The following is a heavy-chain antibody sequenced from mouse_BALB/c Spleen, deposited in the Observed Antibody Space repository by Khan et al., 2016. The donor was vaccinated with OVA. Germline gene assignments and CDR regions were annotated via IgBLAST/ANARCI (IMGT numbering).Heavy chain of an antibody. CDR2: ISYSGNT. CDR3: ARVYGGDFDY. D-gene: IGHD1-1*01. V-gene: IGHV3-2*02. CDR1: GYSITSDYA. Sequence: EVQLVESGPGLVKPSQSLSLTCTVTGYSITSDYAWNWIRQFPGNKLEWMGFISYSGNTNYNTSLKSRISITRDTSKNQFFLQLNSVTTEDTATYYCARVYGGDFDYWGQGTTLTVPS. J-gene: IGHJ2*01.